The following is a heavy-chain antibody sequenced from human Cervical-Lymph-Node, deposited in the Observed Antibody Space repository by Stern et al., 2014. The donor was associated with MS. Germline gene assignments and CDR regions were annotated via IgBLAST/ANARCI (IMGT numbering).Heavy chain of an antibody. CDR2: INPSGGTT. CDR3: AREVAGHRLGMMDV. D-gene: IGHD6-19*01. V-gene: IGHV1-46*01. CDR1: GYTFTSYY. J-gene: IGHJ6*02. Sequence: QLVQSGAEVKTPGASVKLSCKASGYTFTSYYMHWVRQAPGPGLEWMGIINPSGGTTSYAQKFQGRVTMTRDTSTSTVYMELSSLRSEDTAVYYCAREVAGHRLGMMDVWGQGTSVTVSS.